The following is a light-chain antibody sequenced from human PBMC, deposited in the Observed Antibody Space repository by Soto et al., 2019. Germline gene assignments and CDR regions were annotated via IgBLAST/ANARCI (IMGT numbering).Light chain of an antibody. CDR1: QDIRTN. Sequence: AIQMTQSPSSLSASVGDRVTITCRASQDIRTNLGWYQQKPGKAPKLLIYVASILQSGVPSRFRGSGAGTDFTLTISSLQPDDFATYYFLQNYKYPRTFGQGTKVEIK. CDR2: VAS. CDR3: LQNYKYPRT. V-gene: IGKV1-6*02. J-gene: IGKJ1*01.